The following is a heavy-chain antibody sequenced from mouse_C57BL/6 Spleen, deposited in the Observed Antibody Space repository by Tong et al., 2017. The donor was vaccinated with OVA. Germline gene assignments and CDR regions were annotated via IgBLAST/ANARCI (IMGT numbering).Heavy chain of an antibody. Sequence: EVQLQESGGGLVKPGGSLKLSCAASGFTFSSYAMSWVRQTPEKRLEWVATISSGGSYTYYPDSVKGRFTISRDNAKNTLYLQMSSLRSEDTAMYYCARNWDVRYFDYWGQGTTLTVSS. CDR3: ARNWDVRYFDY. D-gene: IGHD4-1*01. CDR1: GFTFSSYA. V-gene: IGHV5-9-3*01. J-gene: IGHJ2*01. CDR2: ISSGGSYT.